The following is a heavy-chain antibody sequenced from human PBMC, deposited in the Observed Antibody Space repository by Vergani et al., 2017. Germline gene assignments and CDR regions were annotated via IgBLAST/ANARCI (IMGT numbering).Heavy chain of an antibody. CDR1: GYTFTSYG. CDR2: LSAYNGNT. CDR3: AIIVGATPGDY. J-gene: IGHJ4*02. Sequence: QVQLVQSGAELKKPGASVKVSCTASGYTFTSYGISWVRQAPGKGLEWMGWLSAYNGNTNYAQKVKGRVTMTTATSTSPPYMELRSLRPDDTAVDYCAIIVGATPGDYWGQGTLVTVSS. D-gene: IGHD1-26*01. V-gene: IGHV1-18*01.